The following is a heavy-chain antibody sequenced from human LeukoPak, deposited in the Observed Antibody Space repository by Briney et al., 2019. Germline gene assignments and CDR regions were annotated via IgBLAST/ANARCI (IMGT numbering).Heavy chain of an antibody. Sequence: GGSLRLSCAASGFTFRSYSLNWVRQGPGKGLEWVAVISYDGSNIYYADSVKSRFTISRDNSKNTLYLQMNSLRAEDTAVYYCARGLMITFGGVIVIQGSIFDYWGQGTLVTVSS. CDR2: ISYDGSNI. CDR1: GFTFRSYS. V-gene: IGHV3-30*03. D-gene: IGHD3-16*02. CDR3: ARGLMITFGGVIVIQGSIFDY. J-gene: IGHJ4*02.